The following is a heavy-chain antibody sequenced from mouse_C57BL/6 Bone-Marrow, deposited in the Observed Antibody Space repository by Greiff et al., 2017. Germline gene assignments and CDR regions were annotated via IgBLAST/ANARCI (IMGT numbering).Heavy chain of an antibody. Sequence: QVQLQQSGAELVRPGASVTLSCKASGYTFTDYEMHWVKQTPVHGLEWIGAIDPETGGTAYNQKFKGKAILTADKSSSTAYMELRSLTSEDSAVYYCTRDGNYPFDYWGQGTTLTVSS. D-gene: IGHD2-1*01. V-gene: IGHV1-15*01. CDR1: GYTFTDYE. CDR2: IDPETGGT. CDR3: TRDGNYPFDY. J-gene: IGHJ2*01.